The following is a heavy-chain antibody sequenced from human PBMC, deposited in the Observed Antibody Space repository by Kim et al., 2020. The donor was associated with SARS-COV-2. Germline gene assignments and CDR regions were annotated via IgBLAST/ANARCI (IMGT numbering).Heavy chain of an antibody. V-gene: IGHV5-10-1*01. CDR1: GYSFTSYW. Sequence: GESLKISCKGSGYSFTSYWISWVRQMPGKGLEWMGRIDPSDSYTNYSPSFQGHVTISADKSISTAYLQWSSLKASDTAMYYCARGHYDSSGYPGGGSYNWFGPCGQGTLVTVSS. J-gene: IGHJ5*02. D-gene: IGHD3-22*01. CDR3: ARGHYDSSGYPGGGSYNWFGP. CDR2: IDPSDSYT.